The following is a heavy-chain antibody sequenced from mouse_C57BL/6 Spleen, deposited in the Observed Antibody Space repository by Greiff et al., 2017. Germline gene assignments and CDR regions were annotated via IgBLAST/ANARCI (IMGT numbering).Heavy chain of an antibody. Sequence: EVKVVASGGGLVQPGGSLSLSCAASGFTFTDYYMSWVRQPPGKALEWLGFIRNKANGSTTEYSASVKGRFTISRDNSQSILYLQMNALRAKDSATKYCASSNWGGGSWFADWGQGTLVTVSA. CDR2: IRNKANGSTT. CDR1: GFTFTDYY. J-gene: IGHJ3*01. CDR3: ASSNWGGGSWFAD. V-gene: IGHV7-3*01. D-gene: IGHD4-1*01.